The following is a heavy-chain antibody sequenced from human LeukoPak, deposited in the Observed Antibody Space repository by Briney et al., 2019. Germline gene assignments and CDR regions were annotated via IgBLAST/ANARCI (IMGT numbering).Heavy chain of an antibody. V-gene: IGHV3-23*01. J-gene: IGHJ4*02. Sequence: PGGSLRLSCAASGFTFSSYAMSWVRQAPGKGLEWVSAISGSGGSTYYADSVKGRFTISRDNSKNTLYLQMNSLRAEDTAVYYCAKHDYVWGSYRYLYYFDYWGRGTLVTVSS. D-gene: IGHD3-16*02. CDR2: ISGSGGST. CDR3: AKHDYVWGSYRYLYYFDY. CDR1: GFTFSSYA.